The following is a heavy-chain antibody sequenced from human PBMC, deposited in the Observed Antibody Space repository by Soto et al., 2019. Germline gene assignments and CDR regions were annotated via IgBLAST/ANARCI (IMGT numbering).Heavy chain of an antibody. CDR3: ARGDNFWSGYYYYYYGMDV. CDR2: IYYSGST. J-gene: IGHJ6*04. V-gene: IGHV4-39*01. D-gene: IGHD3-3*01. Sequence: PSETLSLPCTVSGGSISSSSYYWGWIRQPPGKGLEWIGSIYYSGSTYYNPSLKSRVTISVDTSKNQFSLKLSSVTAADTAVYYCARGDNFWSGYYYYYYGMDVWGKGTTVS. CDR1: GGSISSSSYY.